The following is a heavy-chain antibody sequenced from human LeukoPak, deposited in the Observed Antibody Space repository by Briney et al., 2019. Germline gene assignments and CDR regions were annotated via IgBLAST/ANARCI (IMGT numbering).Heavy chain of an antibody. D-gene: IGHD1-26*01. V-gene: IGHV1-8*01. Sequence: ASVKVSCKASGYTFTSYDINWVRQATGQGLEWMGWMNPNSGNTGYAQKFQGRVTMTRNTSMSTAYMELSSLRSEDTAVYYCARGVGPEGWFDPWGQGTLVTVSS. J-gene: IGHJ5*02. CDR3: ARGVGPEGWFDP. CDR1: GYTFTSYD. CDR2: MNPNSGNT.